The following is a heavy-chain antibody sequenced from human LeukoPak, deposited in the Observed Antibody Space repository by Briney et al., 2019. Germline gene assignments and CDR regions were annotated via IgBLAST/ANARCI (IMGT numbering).Heavy chain of an antibody. V-gene: IGHV3-9*01. CDR3: ARQDYGGNSPHYYYYGMDV. CDR2: ISWNSGSI. D-gene: IGHD4-23*01. Sequence: GGSLRLSCAASGFTFDDYAMHWVRQAPGKGLEWVSGISWNSGSIGYADSVKGRFTISRDNAKNSLYLQMNSLRAEDTAVYYCARQDYGGNSPHYYYYGMDVWGQGTTVTVSS. J-gene: IGHJ6*02. CDR1: GFTFDDYA.